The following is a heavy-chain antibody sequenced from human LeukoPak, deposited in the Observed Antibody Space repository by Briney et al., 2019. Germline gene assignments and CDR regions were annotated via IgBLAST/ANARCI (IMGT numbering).Heavy chain of an antibody. CDR3: ARHVNEDFDY. D-gene: IGHD1-1*01. J-gene: IGHJ4*02. V-gene: IGHV4-38-2*02. Sequence: PSETLSLTCSVSGYSISSGYYWDWIRQPPGKGLEWIASIYHSGKSYYNPSLESRVTISVDTSKNQFSLKLSSVTAADTAVYYCARHVNEDFDYWGQGTLVTVSS. CDR1: GYSISSGYY. CDR2: IYHSGKS.